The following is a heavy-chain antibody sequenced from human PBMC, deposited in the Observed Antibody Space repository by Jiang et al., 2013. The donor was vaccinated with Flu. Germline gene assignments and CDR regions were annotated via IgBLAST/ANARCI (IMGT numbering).Heavy chain of an antibody. CDR3: ARSSSLGIDY. CDR1: GGSISSYY. D-gene: IGHD7-27*01. CDR2: IHSSGST. J-gene: IGHJ4*02. Sequence: TVSGGSISSYYWSWCRQPAGKGLEWIGRIHSSGSTNYNPSLKSRVTMSVDTSKNQFSLKLSSVTAADTAVYYCARSSSLGIDYWGQGTLVTVSS. V-gene: IGHV4-4*07.